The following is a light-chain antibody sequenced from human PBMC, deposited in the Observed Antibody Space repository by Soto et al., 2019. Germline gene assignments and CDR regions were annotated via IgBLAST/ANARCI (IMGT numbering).Light chain of an antibody. V-gene: IGKV3-15*01. CDR3: QHYNFWPHS. Sequence: EIVMTQSPATMSVSPGERATLSCRASQSMGSNVAWYQQKPGQAPRLLIYGASTRAAGIPARFSGSGSGTEFTLTISGLQSEDVSIYFCQHYNFWPHSFGQGTKVDIK. CDR2: GAS. J-gene: IGKJ2*01. CDR1: QSMGSN.